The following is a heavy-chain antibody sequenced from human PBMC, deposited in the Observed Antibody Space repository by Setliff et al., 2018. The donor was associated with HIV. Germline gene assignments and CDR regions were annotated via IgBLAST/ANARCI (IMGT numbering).Heavy chain of an antibody. D-gene: IGHD2-15*01. V-gene: IGHV1-69*13. J-gene: IGHJ6*04. CDR1: GDNFNSHS. CDR2: IVPIFGTP. Sequence: ASVKVSCKASGDNFNSHSISWVRQAPGQGLEWMGGIVPIFGTPNYAQKFKGRLTITADESTSTVYMELSRLRSEDTAVYFCARDSRDSVVVIAPEPEPYYYYGMDVWGEGTTVTVSS. CDR3: ARDSRDSVVVIAPEPEPYYYYGMDV.